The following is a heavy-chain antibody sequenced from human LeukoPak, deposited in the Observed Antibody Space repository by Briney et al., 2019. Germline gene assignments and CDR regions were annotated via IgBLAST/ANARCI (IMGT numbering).Heavy chain of an antibody. J-gene: IGHJ5*02. CDR2: IYYSGST. D-gene: IGHD5-18*01. Sequence: SETLSLTCTVSGGSISSSSYYWGWIRQPPGKGLEWIGSIYYSGSTYYNPCLKSRVTLSVDTAKTQFPLKLSSVTAADTAVYYCARHLTPPPGDSYGYLVGSFDPWGQGTLVTVSS. CDR3: ARHLTPPPGDSYGYLVGSFDP. CDR1: GGSISSSSYY. V-gene: IGHV4-39*01.